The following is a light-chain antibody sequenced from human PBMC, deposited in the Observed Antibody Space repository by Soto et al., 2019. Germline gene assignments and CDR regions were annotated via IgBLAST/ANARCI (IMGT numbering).Light chain of an antibody. V-gene: IGKV1-12*01. Sequence: IHMSQSPSSGAACVGDIVTITFRASHGISNWLAWYQQKPGKAPKLLIYAASILQSGVPSRFSGSGSGTNFTLTISSLQPEDFATYYCQQVNSYPPLTFGPGTKVDIK. CDR3: QQVNSYPPLT. CDR1: HGISNW. J-gene: IGKJ3*01. CDR2: AAS.